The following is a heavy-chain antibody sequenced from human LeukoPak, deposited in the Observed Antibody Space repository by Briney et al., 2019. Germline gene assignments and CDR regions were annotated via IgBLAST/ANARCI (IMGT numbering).Heavy chain of an antibody. J-gene: IGHJ6*03. CDR1: GGSLSGYY. V-gene: IGHV4-34*01. Sequence: SETLSLTCAVYGGSLSGYYWSWIRQPPGKGLEWIGEINHSGSTNYNPSLKSRVTISVDTSKNQFSLKLSSVTAADTAVYYCARIRPSTIFGVAPPNYYYYYYMDVWGKGTTVTVSS. CDR2: INHSGST. D-gene: IGHD3-3*01. CDR3: ARIRPSTIFGVAPPNYYYYYYMDV.